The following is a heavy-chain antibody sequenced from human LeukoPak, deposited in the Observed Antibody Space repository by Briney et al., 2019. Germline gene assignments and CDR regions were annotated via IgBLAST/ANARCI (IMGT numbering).Heavy chain of an antibody. V-gene: IGHV4-30-4*01. CDR1: GGSISSGDYY. Sequence: SETLSLTRTVSGGSISSGDYYWSWIRQPPGKGLEWIVYIYYSGSTYYNPSLKSRVTISVDTSKNQFSLKLSSVTAADTAVYYCARVRVTMISYYFDYWGPGTLVTVSS. CDR3: ARVRVTMISYYFDY. CDR2: IYYSGST. D-gene: IGHD3-22*01. J-gene: IGHJ4*02.